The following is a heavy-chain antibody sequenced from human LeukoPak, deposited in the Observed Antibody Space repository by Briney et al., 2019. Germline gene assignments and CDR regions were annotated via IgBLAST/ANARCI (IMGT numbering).Heavy chain of an antibody. CDR3: ARGVGDNSNPFWFDP. CDR1: GGSISSGGHS. Sequence: KPSETLSLTCAVSGGSISSGGHSWNWIRQPPGKGLEWIGYIYHSGTTYYNPSLKSRVTISLDRSKNQFSLMLYSVTAADTAVYYCARGVGDNSNPFWFDPWGQGTLVTVSS. D-gene: IGHD4-23*01. V-gene: IGHV4-30-2*01. CDR2: IYHSGTT. J-gene: IGHJ5*02.